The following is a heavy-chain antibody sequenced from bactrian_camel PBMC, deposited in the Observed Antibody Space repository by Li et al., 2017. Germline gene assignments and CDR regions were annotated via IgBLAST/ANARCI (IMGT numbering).Heavy chain of an antibody. CDR1: GYTYDKGC. Sequence: HVQLVESGGGSVQAGGSLRLSCVASGYTYDKGCMGWFRQVPANRREGVGVIDSNGGKSYTDSVKGRFIVSRDNAKNTVYLQMNSLKAEDTALYYCATTGFDYWSQGTQVTVS. D-gene: IGHD5*01. V-gene: IGHV3S9*01. J-gene: IGHJ4*01. CDR2: IDSNGGK. CDR3: ATTGFDY.